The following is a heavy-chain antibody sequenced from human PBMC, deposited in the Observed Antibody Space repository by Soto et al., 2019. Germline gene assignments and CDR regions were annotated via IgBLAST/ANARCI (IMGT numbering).Heavy chain of an antibody. CDR2: INASNGAT. J-gene: IGHJ4*02. V-gene: IGHV1-3*01. D-gene: IGHD3-9*01. CDR3: ARDIFFDY. CDR1: GYTFTGYY. Sequence: ASVKVSCKASGYTFTGYYMHWVRQAPGQRLEWMGWINASNGATKYSQKFQGRVTITRDTSASTAYMELSSLRSEDTAVYYCARDIFFDYWGQGTLVT.